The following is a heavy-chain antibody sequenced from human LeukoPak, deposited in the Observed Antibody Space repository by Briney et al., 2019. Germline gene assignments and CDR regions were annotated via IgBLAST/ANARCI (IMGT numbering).Heavy chain of an antibody. V-gene: IGHV3-23*01. J-gene: IGHJ5*02. D-gene: IGHD3-10*01. Sequence: GGSLRLSCAASGFTFSSSGMIWVRQAPGKGLEWVSAISGTGDRTYHADSVKGRFTISRDNSKNTPYLHMNSLRAEDTAVYYCAKGYYASGSYGWFDPWGQGTLVTVSS. CDR2: ISGTGDRT. CDR3: AKGYYASGSYGWFDP. CDR1: GFTFSSSG.